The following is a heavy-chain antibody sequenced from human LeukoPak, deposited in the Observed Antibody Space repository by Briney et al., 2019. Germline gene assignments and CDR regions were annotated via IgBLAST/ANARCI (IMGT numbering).Heavy chain of an antibody. D-gene: IGHD6-19*01. V-gene: IGHV3-53*01. CDR3: ARDPYSSGFNWFDP. J-gene: IGHJ5*02. CDR2: IYSGGST. Sequence: PGGSLRLSCAASGFTVSSNYMSWVRQAPGKGLEWVSVIYSGGSTYYADSVKGRFTISRDNAKNSLYLQMNSLRAEDTAVYYCARDPYSSGFNWFDPWGQGTLVTVSS. CDR1: GFTVSSNY.